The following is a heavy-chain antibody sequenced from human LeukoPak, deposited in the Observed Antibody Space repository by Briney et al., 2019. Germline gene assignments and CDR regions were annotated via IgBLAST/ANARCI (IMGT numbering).Heavy chain of an antibody. J-gene: IGHJ6*03. CDR1: GYTFTSYD. CDR2: MNPNSGNT. V-gene: IGHV1-8*01. Sequence: ASVKVSCKASGYTFTSYDINWVRQATGQGLEWMGWMNPNSGNTGYAQKFQGRVTMTRNTSISTAYMELSSLRSEDTAVYYCARAGRYFDWLLYGYYYYMDVWGKGTTVTISS. CDR3: ARAGRYFDWLLYGYYYYMDV. D-gene: IGHD3-9*01.